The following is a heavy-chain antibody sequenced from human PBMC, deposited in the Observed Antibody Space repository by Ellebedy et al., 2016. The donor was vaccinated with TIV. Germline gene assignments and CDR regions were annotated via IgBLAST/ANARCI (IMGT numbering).Heavy chain of an antibody. V-gene: IGHV3-7*03. CDR2: INQDGSET. Sequence: PGGSLRLSCAASGLTLSSSWMTWVRQAPGKGLEFVANINQDGSETYYVDSVQGRFTVSRDNARNSLYLQMSSVRAEDTALYFCASDLNWSSLWGQGTLVTVSS. CDR3: ASDLNWSSL. D-gene: IGHD1-20*01. J-gene: IGHJ4*02. CDR1: GLTLSSSW.